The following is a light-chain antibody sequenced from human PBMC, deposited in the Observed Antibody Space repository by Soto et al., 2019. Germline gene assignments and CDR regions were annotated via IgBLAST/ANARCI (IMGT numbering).Light chain of an antibody. J-gene: IGLJ1*01. CDR1: SSDAGGYNS. Sequence: QSALTQPASVSGSPGQSITISCTGTSSDAGGYNSVSWYQQLPGKAPKLIIYDVSNRPSGVSNRFSGSKSDNTASLTISGLQAEDEADYYCSSYKTSSTRYVFGTGTKVTVL. CDR3: SSYKTSSTRYV. CDR2: DVS. V-gene: IGLV2-14*01.